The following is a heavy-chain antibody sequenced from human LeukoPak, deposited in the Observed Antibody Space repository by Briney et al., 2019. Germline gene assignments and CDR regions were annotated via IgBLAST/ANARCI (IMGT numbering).Heavy chain of an antibody. J-gene: IGHJ4*02. Sequence: ASVKVSCKASGGTFNSYAISWVRQAPGQGLEWMGWINPNSGGTNFARNFRGRVTLTRDKSITTAFMELRGLTFDDTAVYYCARDYGWGSDRWGQGTLVTVSS. CDR3: ARDYGWGSDR. CDR1: GGTFNSYA. D-gene: IGHD2-2*03. V-gene: IGHV1-2*02. CDR2: INPNSGGT.